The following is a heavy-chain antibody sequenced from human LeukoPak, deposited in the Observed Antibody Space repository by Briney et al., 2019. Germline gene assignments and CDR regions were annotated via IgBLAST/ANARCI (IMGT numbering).Heavy chain of an antibody. CDR2: ISYDGSNK. V-gene: IGHV3-30*18. Sequence: GGSVRLSCAASGFTFSSYRMHWVRQAPGKGLEWVAVISYDGSNKYYADSVKGRFTISRDNSKNTLYLQMNSLRAEDTAVYYCAKGPYYYGSGSYDPWGQGTLVTVSS. CDR1: GFTFSSYR. CDR3: AKGPYYYGSGSYDP. D-gene: IGHD3-10*01. J-gene: IGHJ5*02.